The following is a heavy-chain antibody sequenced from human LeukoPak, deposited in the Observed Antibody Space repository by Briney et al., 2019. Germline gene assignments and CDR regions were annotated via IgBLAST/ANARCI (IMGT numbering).Heavy chain of an antibody. J-gene: IGHJ4*02. Sequence: PGGSLRLSCAVSGFTFSDTYMTWIRQAPGKGLESLSYISPSGTDISYADSVKGRFTISRDSSKNTLFLQMNRLRPEDAAVYYCAKAPVTTCRGAYCYPFDYWGQGTLVTVSS. CDR1: GFTFSDTY. V-gene: IGHV3-11*01. CDR2: ISPSGTDI. D-gene: IGHD2-21*01. CDR3: AKAPVTTCRGAYCYPFDY.